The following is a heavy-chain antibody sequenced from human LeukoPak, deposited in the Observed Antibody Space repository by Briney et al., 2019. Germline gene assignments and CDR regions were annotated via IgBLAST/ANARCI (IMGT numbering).Heavy chain of an antibody. J-gene: IGHJ4*02. CDR1: GGTFSSYA. Sequence: ASVKVFCKASGGTFSSYAISWVRQAPGQGLEWMGGIIPIFGTANYAQKFQGRVTITADKSTSTAYMELSSLRSEDTAVYYCAREVRGQFDYWGQGTLVTVSS. CDR2: IIPIFGTA. V-gene: IGHV1-69*06. D-gene: IGHD2-2*01. CDR3: AREVRGQFDY.